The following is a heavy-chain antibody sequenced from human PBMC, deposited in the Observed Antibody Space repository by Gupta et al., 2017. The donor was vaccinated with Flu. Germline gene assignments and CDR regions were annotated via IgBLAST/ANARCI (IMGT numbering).Heavy chain of an antibody. CDR3: ARGPLAAAGKINWFDP. CDR2: INHSGST. J-gene: IGHJ5*02. Sequence: QVQLQQWGAGLLKPSETLSLTCAVYGGSFSGYYWSWIRQPPGKGLEWIGEINHSGSTNYNPSLKSRVTISVDTSKNQFCLKLSSVTAADTGVYYCARGPLAAAGKINWFDPWGQGTLVTVSS. CDR1: GGSFSGYY. D-gene: IGHD6-13*01. V-gene: IGHV4-34*01.